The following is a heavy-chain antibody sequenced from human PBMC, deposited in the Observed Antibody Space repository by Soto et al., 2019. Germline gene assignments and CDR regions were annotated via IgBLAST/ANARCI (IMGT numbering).Heavy chain of an antibody. CDR2: IYYSGST. CDR1: GGSSSSYY. D-gene: IGHD6-13*01. V-gene: IGHV4-59*01. J-gene: IGHJ4*02. CDR3: ARDLGAAADY. Sequence: SETLSLTCTVSGGSSSSYYWSWTRQPPGKGLEWSGYIYYSGSTNYNPSLKSRVTISVDTYKNQFSLQLSSVTAADTAVYYCARDLGAAADYWGQGTLVTVS.